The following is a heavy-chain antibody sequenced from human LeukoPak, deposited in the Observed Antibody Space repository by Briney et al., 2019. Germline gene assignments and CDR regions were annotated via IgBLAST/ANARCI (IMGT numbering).Heavy chain of an antibody. Sequence: GGSLRLSCAASGFTFDDYAMHWVRQAPGKGLEWVSGISWNSGSIGYADSVKGRFTISRDNAKNSLYLQMNSLRAEDTALYYCAKDIMHTRIFGVVSHYWGQGPLVTV. CDR1: GFTFDDYA. J-gene: IGHJ4*02. D-gene: IGHD3-3*01. CDR2: ISWNSGSI. CDR3: AKDIMHTRIFGVVSHY. V-gene: IGHV3-9*01.